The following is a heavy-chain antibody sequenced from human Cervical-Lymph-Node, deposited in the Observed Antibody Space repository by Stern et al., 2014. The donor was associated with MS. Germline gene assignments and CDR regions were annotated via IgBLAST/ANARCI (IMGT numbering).Heavy chain of an antibody. CDR3: SRDSSGDY. J-gene: IGHJ4*02. Sequence: VQLVQSGGGLVQPGGSLRLSCAASGFSFSDFYMDWVRQAPGKGLEWVGRSRNKAKSYTTDYAASVKGRFTISRDDSKNSLYLQINSLKTEDTAVYYCSRDSSGDYWGPGTLVTVSS. CDR1: GFSFSDFY. V-gene: IGHV3-72*01. CDR2: SRNKAKSYTT.